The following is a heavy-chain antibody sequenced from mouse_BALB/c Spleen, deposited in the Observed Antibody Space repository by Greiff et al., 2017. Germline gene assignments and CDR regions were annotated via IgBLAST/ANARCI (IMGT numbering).Heavy chain of an antibody. CDR1: GFTFSSFG. V-gene: IGHV5-17*02. Sequence: EVHLVESGGGLVQPGGSRKLSCAASGFTFSSFGMHWVRQAPEKGLEWVAYISSGSSTIYYADTVKGRFTISRDNPKNTLFLQMTSLRSEDTAMYYCARGGYGSSYAWFAYWGQGTLVTVSA. CDR3: ARGGYGSSYAWFAY. D-gene: IGHD1-1*01. CDR2: ISSGSSTI. J-gene: IGHJ3*01.